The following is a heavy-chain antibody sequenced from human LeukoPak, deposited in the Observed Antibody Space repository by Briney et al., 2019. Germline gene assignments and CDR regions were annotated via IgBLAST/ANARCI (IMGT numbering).Heavy chain of an antibody. J-gene: IGHJ2*01. Sequence: GGSLRLSCAASGFTFTNYWMHWVRQAPGKGLVWVSRIRSDGSSTSFADSVKGRFTISRDNAKNTLYLQMNSLRAEDTAVYYCARNSPGYCSGGSCSSYWYFDLWGRGTLVTVSS. V-gene: IGHV3-74*01. CDR2: IRSDGSST. D-gene: IGHD2-15*01. CDR3: ARNSPGYCSGGSCSSYWYFDL. CDR1: GFTFTNYW.